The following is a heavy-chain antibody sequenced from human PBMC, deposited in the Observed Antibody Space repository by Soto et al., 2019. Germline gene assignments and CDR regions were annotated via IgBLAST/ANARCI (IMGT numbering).Heavy chain of an antibody. V-gene: IGHV3-21*01. CDR3: ARERGQYGEFCFYY. J-gene: IGHJ4*02. Sequence: EVQLVESGGGLVKPGGSLRLSCAASGYMFSYYTMKWVRQAPGKGLELVSSISSTSSYIYYADSVKGRFTISRDNAKDSLYLQMNSLRAQGTAVYYCARERGQYGEFCFYYWGQGTLVTVSS. CDR2: ISSTSSYI. CDR1: GYMFSYYT. D-gene: IGHD4-17*01.